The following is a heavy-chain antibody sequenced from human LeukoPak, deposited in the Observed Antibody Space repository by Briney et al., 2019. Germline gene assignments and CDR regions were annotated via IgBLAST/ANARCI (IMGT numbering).Heavy chain of an antibody. CDR2: INHSGST. V-gene: IGHV4-34*01. CDR1: GGSFSGYY. CDR3: ARGRSIEVVPAALDY. Sequence: SETLSLTCAVYGGSFSGYYWSWIRQPPGKGLEWIGEINHSGSTNYNPSLKSRVTISVDTSKNQFSLKLSSVTAADTAVHYCARGRSIEVVPAALDYWGQGTLVTVSS. D-gene: IGHD2-2*01. J-gene: IGHJ4*02.